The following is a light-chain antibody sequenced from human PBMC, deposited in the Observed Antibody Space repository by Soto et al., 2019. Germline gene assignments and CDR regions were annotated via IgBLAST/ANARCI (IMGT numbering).Light chain of an antibody. V-gene: IGKV1-5*01. Sequence: DIQMAQSPSSLSASVGDRVTITCRASQSISSYLNWYQQKPGKAPKLLISDASNLESGVPSRFSGSGSGTEFTLTISSLQPDDFATYYCQQYNSFSWTFGQGTKVDI. CDR2: DAS. J-gene: IGKJ1*01. CDR1: QSISSY. CDR3: QQYNSFSWT.